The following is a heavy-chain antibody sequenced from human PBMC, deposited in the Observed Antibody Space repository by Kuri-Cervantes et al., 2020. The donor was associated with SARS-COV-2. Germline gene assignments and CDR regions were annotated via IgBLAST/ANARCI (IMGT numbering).Heavy chain of an antibody. V-gene: IGHV4-59*12. J-gene: IGHJ6*03. CDR2: IYYSGSA. CDR1: GGSISSYY. D-gene: IGHD3-22*01. CDR3: ARSGYYSRGVTYYYMDV. Sequence: GSLRLSCTVSGGSISSYYWSWIRQPPGQGLEWLGYIYYSGSAKYNPSLESRVTISLDTSRNQFSLKLSSVTAADSAVYYCARSGYYSRGVTYYYMDVWDKGTTVTVSS.